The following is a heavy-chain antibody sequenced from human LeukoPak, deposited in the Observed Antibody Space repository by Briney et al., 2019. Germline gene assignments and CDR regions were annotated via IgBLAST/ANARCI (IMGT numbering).Heavy chain of an antibody. J-gene: IGHJ3*02. CDR1: GFTFSSYE. V-gene: IGHV3-48*03. CDR3: ATLGVRPKKYYYDSSGYYDAFDI. Sequence: GGSLRLSCAASGFTFSSYEMNWVRQAPGKGLEWVSYISSSGSTIYYADSVKGRFTISRDNAKNSLYLQMNSLRAEDTAVYYCATLGVRPKKYYYDSSGYYDAFDIWGQGTMVTVSS. D-gene: IGHD3-22*01. CDR2: ISSSGSTI.